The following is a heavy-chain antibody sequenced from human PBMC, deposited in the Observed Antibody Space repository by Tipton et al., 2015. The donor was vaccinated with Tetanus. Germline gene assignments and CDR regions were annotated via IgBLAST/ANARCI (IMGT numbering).Heavy chain of an antibody. V-gene: IGHV3-43*01. CDR2: ITWDGGST. D-gene: IGHD4-23*01. Sequence: SLRLSCAASGFTFDVYTMHWVRQVPGKGLEWVSLITWDGGSTNYADSVKGRFTISRDNSKNSLYLQMNSLRTEDTAVYYCARDHGGNPKAYYYYYGMDVWGQGTTVTVPS. CDR1: GFTFDVYT. J-gene: IGHJ6*02. CDR3: ARDHGGNPKAYYYYYGMDV.